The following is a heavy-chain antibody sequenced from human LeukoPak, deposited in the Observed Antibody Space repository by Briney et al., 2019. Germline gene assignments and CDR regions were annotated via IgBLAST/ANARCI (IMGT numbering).Heavy chain of an antibody. D-gene: IGHD1-26*01. CDR3: ARSFGGNYPQSPFDY. Sequence: PGGSLRLSCAASGFTFSSYGMHWVRQAPGKGLEWVAFIRYDGSNKYYADSVKGRFTISRDIFKSTLYLNMNSLRAEDTAVYYCARSFGGNYPQSPFDYWGQGTLVTVSS. J-gene: IGHJ4*02. V-gene: IGHV3-30*02. CDR1: GFTFSSYG. CDR2: IRYDGSNK.